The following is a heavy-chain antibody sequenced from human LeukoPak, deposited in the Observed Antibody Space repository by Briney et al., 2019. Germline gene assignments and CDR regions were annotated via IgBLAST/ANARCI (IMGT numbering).Heavy chain of an antibody. CDR1: GSTFTTYY. V-gene: IGHV1-46*01. J-gene: IGHJ4*02. D-gene: IGHD6-13*01. Sequence: ASVKVSCKASGSTFTTYYIHWVRQAPGQGLEWMGIINPSGGTTSYAQKFQGRVTMTRDTSTSTVYMELGSLRSEDTAVYYCARVGSSSWYSQFAYWGQGTLVTVSS. CDR2: INPSGGTT. CDR3: ARVGSSSWYSQFAY.